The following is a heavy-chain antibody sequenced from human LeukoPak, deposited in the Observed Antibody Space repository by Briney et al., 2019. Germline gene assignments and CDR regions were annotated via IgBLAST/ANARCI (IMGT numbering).Heavy chain of an antibody. CDR1: GGSFSGYY. CDR2: INHSGST. CDR3: VTYYFDSSGPKKNY. D-gene: IGHD3-22*01. J-gene: IGHJ4*02. Sequence: KPSETLSLTCAVYGGSFSGYYWSWIRQPPGKELEWIGEINHSGSTNYNPSLKSRVTISVDTSKKQFSLKLSSVTAADTAVYYCVTYYFDSSGPKKNYWGQGTLVTVSS. V-gene: IGHV4-34*01.